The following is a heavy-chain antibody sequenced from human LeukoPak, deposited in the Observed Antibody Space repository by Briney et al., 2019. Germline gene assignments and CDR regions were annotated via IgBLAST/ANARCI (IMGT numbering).Heavy chain of an antibody. CDR3: ARVYSSSFPTRGAFDY. CDR2: TYYRSKWYN. Sequence: SQTLSLTCAISGDSVSSNSAAWNWIRQSPSRGLEWLGRTYYRSKWYNDYAVSVKSRITINPDTSKNQFSLQLNSVTPEDTAVYYCARVYSSSFPTRGAFDYWGQGTLVTVSS. CDR1: GDSVSSNSAA. V-gene: IGHV6-1*01. J-gene: IGHJ4*02. D-gene: IGHD6-13*01.